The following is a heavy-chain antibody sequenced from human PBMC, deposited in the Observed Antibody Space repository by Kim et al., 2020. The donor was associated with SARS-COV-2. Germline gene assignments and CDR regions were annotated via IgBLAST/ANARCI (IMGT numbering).Heavy chain of an antibody. J-gene: IGHJ4*02. CDR1: GYTFTSYG. CDR2: ISAYNGNT. Sequence: ASVKVSCKASGYTFTSYGISWVRQAPGQGLEWMGWISAYNGNTNYAQKLQGRVTMTTDTSTSTAYMELRSMRSDDTAVYYCAGTGLEYYDSSGYYYHGCFDYWGQGTLVTVSS. CDR3: AGTGLEYYDSSGYYYHGCFDY. D-gene: IGHD3-22*01. V-gene: IGHV1-18*01.